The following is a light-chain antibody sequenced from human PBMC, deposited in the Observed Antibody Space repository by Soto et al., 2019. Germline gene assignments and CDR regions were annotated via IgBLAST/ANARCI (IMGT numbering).Light chain of an antibody. J-gene: IGKJ4*01. CDR3: QQYSNWPLT. V-gene: IGKV3-15*01. CDR1: QSVSSN. Sequence: EIVMTQSPATLSVSPGEGATLSCRASQSVSSNLAWYQQKPGQAPRLLILGASTRATGIPARFSGSGSGTEFSLTISALQSEDFAIYYWQQYSNWPLTFGGGTKVGIK. CDR2: GAS.